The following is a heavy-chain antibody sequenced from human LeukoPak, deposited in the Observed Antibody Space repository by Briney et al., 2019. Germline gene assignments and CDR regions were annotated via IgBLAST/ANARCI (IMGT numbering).Heavy chain of an antibody. J-gene: IGHJ6*03. CDR3: ARSSYYYGSGSYHYYMDV. Sequence: PGGSLRLSCAASGFTVSSNYMSWVRQAPGKGLEWVSVIYSGGSTYYADSVKGRFTISRDNSKNTLYLQMNSLRADDTAVYYCARSSYYYGSGSYHYYMDVWGKGTTVTISS. CDR1: GFTVSSNY. CDR2: IYSGGST. D-gene: IGHD3-10*01. V-gene: IGHV3-66*01.